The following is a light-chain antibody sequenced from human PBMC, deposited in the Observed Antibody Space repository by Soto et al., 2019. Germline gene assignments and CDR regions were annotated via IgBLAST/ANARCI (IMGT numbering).Light chain of an antibody. Sequence: QSVLAQPASVSGSPGQAITISCTGASGYVGTYSLVSWYQQHPGKAPKFVIYEGHKRPSGVPDRFSGSTSVNTASLTISGLQTDEEADYYCCLYVGANNYVFGTGTKVTAL. CDR3: CLYVGANNYV. V-gene: IGLV2-23*01. CDR1: SGYVGTYSL. CDR2: EGH. J-gene: IGLJ1*01.